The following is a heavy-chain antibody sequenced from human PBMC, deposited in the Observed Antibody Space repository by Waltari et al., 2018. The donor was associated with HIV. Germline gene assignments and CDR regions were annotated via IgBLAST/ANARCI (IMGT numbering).Heavy chain of an antibody. CDR2: FIPVFCTA. CDR1: GGSFRRYA. J-gene: IGHJ5*02. D-gene: IGHD6-13*01. CDR3: ARILGSSWYNWIDP. Sequence: VQLVQSGAEVKKPGSSVKVSCRASGGSFRRYAIPWLRPAPGQGLEWMGGFIPVFCTANYAQKFQGRVTITADESTSTAYMDLRSLTSEDTAVYYCARILGSSWYNWIDPWGQGTLVTVSS. V-gene: IGHV1-69*12.